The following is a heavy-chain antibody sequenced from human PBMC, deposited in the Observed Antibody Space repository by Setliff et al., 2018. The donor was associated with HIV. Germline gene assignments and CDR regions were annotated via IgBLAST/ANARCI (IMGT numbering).Heavy chain of an antibody. Sequence: KPSETLSLTCTVSGASINSQSDYWNWIRQPAGKELEWIGHIYASGYTYYKPSLESRVTISVDTSKSQFSLKLHSVTAADTAVYYCARARGSMGYINTFDVWGQGSLVTVSS. D-gene: IGHD3-16*01. J-gene: IGHJ4*02. V-gene: IGHV4-61*09. CDR1: GASINSQSDY. CDR2: IYASGYT. CDR3: ARARGSMGYINTFDV.